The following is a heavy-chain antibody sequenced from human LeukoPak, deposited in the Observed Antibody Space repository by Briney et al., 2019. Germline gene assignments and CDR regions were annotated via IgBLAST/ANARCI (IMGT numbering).Heavy chain of an antibody. D-gene: IGHD4-17*01. CDR3: ASGVTTVTIDAFDI. J-gene: IGHJ3*02. Sequence: GASVKVSCKASGGTFSSYAISWVRQAPGQGLEWMGRIIPIFGTANYAQKFQGRVTITTDESTSTAYMELSSLRSEGTAVYYCASGVTTVTIDAFDIWGQGTMVTVSS. CDR2: IIPIFGTA. CDR1: GGTFSSYA. V-gene: IGHV1-69*05.